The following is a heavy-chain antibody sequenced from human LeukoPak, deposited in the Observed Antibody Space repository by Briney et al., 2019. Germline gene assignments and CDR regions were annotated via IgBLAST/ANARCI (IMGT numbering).Heavy chain of an antibody. CDR3: ARTRGTSSDS. J-gene: IGHJ4*02. D-gene: IGHD6-6*01. Sequence: YMNSVEGRFTISRDNSKNTLYLQMNSLRAEDTAVYYCARTRGTSSDSWGQGTLVTVSS. V-gene: IGHV3-53*01.